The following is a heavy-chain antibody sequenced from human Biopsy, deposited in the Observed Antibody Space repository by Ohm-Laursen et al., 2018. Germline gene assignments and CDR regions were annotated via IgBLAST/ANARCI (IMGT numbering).Heavy chain of an antibody. J-gene: IGHJ5*01. Sequence: SLRLSCSASGFTFSSYGMHWVRQAPGKGLEWVGRIRDKANSYTTDYAASVKGRFTISRDDSKNSLYLQMNSLKTEDTAFYYCARAGRYCSGGGCYSWFDSWGQGTLVTVSS. CDR1: GFTFSSYG. V-gene: IGHV3-72*01. CDR3: ARAGRYCSGGGCYSWFDS. CDR2: IRDKANSYTT. D-gene: IGHD2-15*01.